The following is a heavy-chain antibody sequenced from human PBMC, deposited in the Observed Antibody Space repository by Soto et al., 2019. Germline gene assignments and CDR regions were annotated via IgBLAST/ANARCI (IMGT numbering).Heavy chain of an antibody. D-gene: IGHD3-10*01. CDR2: IHHSGGT. J-gene: IGHJ3*02. Sequence: SETLSLTCTVSGDSIRTLYYWSWIRQTPGKGLEWIGHIHHSGGTSYNPSLKSRVTISVDTSKNQFSLKLSSVTAADTAVYYCARVWGGAFDIWGQGTMVTVSS. CDR1: GDSIRTLYY. V-gene: IGHV4-59*01. CDR3: ARVWGGAFDI.